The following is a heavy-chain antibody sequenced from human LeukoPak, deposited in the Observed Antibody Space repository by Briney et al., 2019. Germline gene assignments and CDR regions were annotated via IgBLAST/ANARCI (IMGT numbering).Heavy chain of an antibody. CDR3: AGESFDI. CDR1: GFTFTNYA. D-gene: IGHD3-9*01. V-gene: IGHV3-30*04. J-gene: IGHJ6*02. Sequence: PGRSLRLSCAASGFTFTNYAMDWVRQAPGKGLEWVAVISKDGSNNNCADSVKGRFTISRDNSKNALYLQMNSLGPEDTAVYYCAGESFDIWGQGTTVTVSS. CDR2: ISKDGSNN.